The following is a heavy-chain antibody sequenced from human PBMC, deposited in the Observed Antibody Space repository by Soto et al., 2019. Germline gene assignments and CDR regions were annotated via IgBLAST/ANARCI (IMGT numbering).Heavy chain of an antibody. Sequence: GGSLILSCAASGFTFSSYWMSWVRQAPGKGLEWVANIKQDGSEKYYVDSVKGRFTISRDNAKNSLYLQMNSLRAEDTAVYYCAIADYDILTGYYGFDYWGQGTLVTVSS. V-gene: IGHV3-7*03. CDR2: IKQDGSEK. J-gene: IGHJ4*02. CDR1: GFTFSSYW. D-gene: IGHD3-9*01. CDR3: AIADYDILTGYYGFDY.